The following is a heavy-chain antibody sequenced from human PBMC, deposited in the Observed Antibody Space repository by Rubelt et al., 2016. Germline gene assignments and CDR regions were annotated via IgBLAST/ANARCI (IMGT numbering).Heavy chain of an antibody. CDR1: GGSFSGYY. CDR2: INHSGST. Sequence: ETLSLTCAVYGGSFSGYYWSWIRQPSGKGLEWIGEINHSGSTNYNPSLKSRVTISVDTSKNQFSLKLSSVTAADTAVYYCARQKEMATNLGFDYWGQGTLVTVSS. J-gene: IGHJ4*02. V-gene: IGHV4-34*01. D-gene: IGHD5-24*01. CDR3: ARQKEMATNLGFDY.